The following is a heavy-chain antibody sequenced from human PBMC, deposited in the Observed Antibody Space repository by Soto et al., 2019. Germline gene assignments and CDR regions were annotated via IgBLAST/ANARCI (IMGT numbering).Heavy chain of an antibody. Sequence: GGSLRLSCAASGFTFSSYWMSWVRQAPGKGLEWVANIKQDGSEKYYVDSVKGRFTISRDNAKNSLYLQMNSLRAEDTAVYYCARDLFGGFWSGYYKIRRTIGFDYWGQGTLVTVSS. CDR3: ARDLFGGFWSGYYKIRRTIGFDY. CDR2: IKQDGSEK. CDR1: GFTFSSYW. V-gene: IGHV3-7*01. D-gene: IGHD3-3*01. J-gene: IGHJ4*02.